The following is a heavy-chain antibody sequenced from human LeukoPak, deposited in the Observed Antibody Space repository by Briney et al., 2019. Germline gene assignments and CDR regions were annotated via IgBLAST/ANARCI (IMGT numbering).Heavy chain of an antibody. D-gene: IGHD3-22*01. CDR3: AKDIHPGLDSGASCCFDY. J-gene: IGHJ4*02. V-gene: IGHV1-18*01. CDR2: VSGYNGNT. Sequence: ASVKVSCKTSGYTFSRHGITWVRQAPGQGREWMGWVSGYNGNTNYAQSVQGRVTMTTDTSTNTAYMELRSLRSDDTAVYYCAKDIHPGLDSGASCCFDYWGQGTPVTVSS. CDR1: GYTFSRHG.